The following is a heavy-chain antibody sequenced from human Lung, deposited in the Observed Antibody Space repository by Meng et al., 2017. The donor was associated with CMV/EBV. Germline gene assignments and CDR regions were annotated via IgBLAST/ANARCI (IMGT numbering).Heavy chain of an antibody. CDR2: IYYSGST. J-gene: IGHJ6*01. D-gene: IGHD5-18*01. CDR3: ARDNPGTAMVAHYYGMDV. Sequence: ESLKISCAASGFTFSSYSMNWVRQAPGKGLEWIGYIYYSGSTNYNPSLKSRVTISVDTSKSQFSLKLSSVTAADTAVYYCARDNPGTAMVAHYYGMDVWXQGHXVTVDS. V-gene: IGHV4-59*01. CDR1: GFTFSSYS.